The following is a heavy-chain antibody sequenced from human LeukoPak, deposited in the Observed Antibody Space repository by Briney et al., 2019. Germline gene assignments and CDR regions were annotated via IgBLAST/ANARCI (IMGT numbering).Heavy chain of an antibody. Sequence: GGSLRLSCAASEFTFSNYGMHWVRQAPGKGLEWVAVIAYDGSNKYYADSVKGRFTISRDNSKNTLYLQMSSLRAEDTAVYYCAKGGGLVINYFDYWGQGTLVTVSS. CDR3: AKGGGLVINYFDY. J-gene: IGHJ4*02. V-gene: IGHV3-30*18. CDR2: IAYDGSNK. D-gene: IGHD3-22*01. CDR1: EFTFSNYG.